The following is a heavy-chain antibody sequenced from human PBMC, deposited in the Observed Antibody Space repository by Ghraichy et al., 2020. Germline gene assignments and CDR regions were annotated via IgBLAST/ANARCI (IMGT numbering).Heavy chain of an antibody. J-gene: IGHJ3*02. D-gene: IGHD6-13*01. Sequence: SVKVSCKASGGTFSSYAISWVRQAPGQGLEWMGGIIPIFGTANYAQKFQGRVTITADESTSTAYMELSSLRSEDTAVYYCARGGYPGFDAFDIWGQGTMVTVSS. V-gene: IGHV1-69*13. CDR1: GGTFSSYA. CDR3: ARGGYPGFDAFDI. CDR2: IIPIFGTA.